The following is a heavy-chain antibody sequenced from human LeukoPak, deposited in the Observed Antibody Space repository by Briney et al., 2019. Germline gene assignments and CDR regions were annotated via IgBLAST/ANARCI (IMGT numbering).Heavy chain of an antibody. CDR2: INSDGSST. D-gene: IGHD6-6*01. J-gene: IGHJ4*02. CDR1: GFTFSSYW. CDR3: ARDLIADRPDGGM. V-gene: IGHV3-74*01. Sequence: GGSLRLSCVASGFTFSSYWMHWVRQAPGKGRVWVSRINSDGSSTNYADFVKDRFTIFRDNAKNTLSLQMNSLRAEDTAVYYCARDLIADRPDGGMWGQGTLVTVSS.